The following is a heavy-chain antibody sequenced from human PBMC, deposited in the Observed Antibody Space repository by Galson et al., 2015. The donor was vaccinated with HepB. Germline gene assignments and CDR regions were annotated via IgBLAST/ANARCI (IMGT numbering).Heavy chain of an antibody. CDR1: GYSFTSYW. CDR3: ARHGKDTAMATGLNY. CDR2: IYPGDSDT. V-gene: IGHV5-51*01. D-gene: IGHD5-18*01. J-gene: IGHJ4*02. Sequence: QSGAEVKKPGESLKISCKGSGYSFTSYWIGWVRQMPGKGLEWMGIIYPGDSDTRYSPSFQGQVTISADKSISTAYLQWSSLKASDTAMYYCARHGKDTAMATGLNYWGQGTLVTVSS.